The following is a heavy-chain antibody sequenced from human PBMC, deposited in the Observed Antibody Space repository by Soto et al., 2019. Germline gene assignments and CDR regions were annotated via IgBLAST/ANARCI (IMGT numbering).Heavy chain of an antibody. D-gene: IGHD5-12*01. CDR2: INHSGST. CDR1: GVSFSDYY. Sequence: SETLSLTCAVYGVSFSDYYWSWIRHPPGKGLEWIGEINHSGSTNYNPSLKSRVTISVDTSKNQFSLKLSSVTAADTAVYYCARVGGYDSGAFDYWGQGTLVTVS. V-gene: IGHV4-34*01. CDR3: ARVGGYDSGAFDY. J-gene: IGHJ4*02.